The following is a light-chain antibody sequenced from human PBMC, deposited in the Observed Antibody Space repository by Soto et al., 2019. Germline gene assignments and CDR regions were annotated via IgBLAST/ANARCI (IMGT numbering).Light chain of an antibody. Sequence: EIVLTQSPGTLSLSPGERATLSCRASQSVSATYLAWYQQKPGQAPGLLIYCASNRATGIPDRFTGSGSGTDFTLTISRLEPEDFAVYFCQQYVSSPMYTFGQGTKLEIK. CDR3: QQYVSSPMYT. CDR2: CAS. J-gene: IGKJ2*01. V-gene: IGKV3-20*01. CDR1: QSVSATY.